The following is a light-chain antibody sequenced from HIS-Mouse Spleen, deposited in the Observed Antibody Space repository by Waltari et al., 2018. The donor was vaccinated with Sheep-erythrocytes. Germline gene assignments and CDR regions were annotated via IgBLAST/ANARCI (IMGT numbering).Light chain of an antibody. CDR2: EVS. CDR3: SSYAGSNNWV. V-gene: IGLV2-8*01. J-gene: IGLJ3*02. CDR1: SSDVGGYNY. Sequence: QSALTQPPSASGSPGPSVTISCTGPSSDVGGYNYVPWYQQHPGKAPKLMIYEVSKRPSGVPDRFSGSKSGNTASLTVSGLQAEDEADYYCSSYAGSNNWVFGGGTKLTVL.